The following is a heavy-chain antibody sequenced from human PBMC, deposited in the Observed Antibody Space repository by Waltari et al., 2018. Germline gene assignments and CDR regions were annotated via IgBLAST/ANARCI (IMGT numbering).Heavy chain of an antibody. CDR2: INHSGST. Sequence: QVQLQQWGAGLLKPSETLSLTCAVYGGSFSGYYWSWIRQPPGKGLEWIGEINHSGSTNYNPSLKSRVTISVDTSKNQCSLKLSSVTAADTAVYYCARGRYSGSYVLRSVSWFDPWGQGTLVTVSS. CDR1: GGSFSGYY. V-gene: IGHV4-34*01. CDR3: ARGRYSGSYVLRSVSWFDP. D-gene: IGHD1-26*01. J-gene: IGHJ5*02.